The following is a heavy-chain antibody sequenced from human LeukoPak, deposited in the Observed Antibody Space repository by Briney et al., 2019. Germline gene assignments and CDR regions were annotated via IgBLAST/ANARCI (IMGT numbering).Heavy chain of an antibody. Sequence: SETLSLTCTVSGGSISSSSHYWGWIRQPPGKRLEWIGSIYYSGSTYYNPSLKSRVSMSVDTSKNQFSLKLSSVTAADTAVYYCARDLTYYYDSSGHYYERAFDIWGQGTMVTVSS. CDR2: IYYSGST. V-gene: IGHV4-39*02. D-gene: IGHD3-22*01. CDR3: ARDLTYYYDSSGHYYERAFDI. CDR1: GGSISSSSHY. J-gene: IGHJ3*02.